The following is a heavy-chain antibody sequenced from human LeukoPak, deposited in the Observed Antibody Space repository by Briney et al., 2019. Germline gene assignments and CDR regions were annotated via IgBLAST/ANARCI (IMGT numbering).Heavy chain of an antibody. V-gene: IGHV1-69*13. J-gene: IGHJ4*02. CDR3: ARVEVVPAAFDY. Sequence: ASVKVSCKASGGTFSSHPINWVRQAPGQGLEWMGGIIPMFGTANYAQKFQGRVTITSDESTSTGYMELSSLKSGDTAVYYCARVEVVPAAFDYWGQGTLVTVSS. CDR2: IIPMFGTA. CDR1: GGTFSSHP. D-gene: IGHD2-2*01.